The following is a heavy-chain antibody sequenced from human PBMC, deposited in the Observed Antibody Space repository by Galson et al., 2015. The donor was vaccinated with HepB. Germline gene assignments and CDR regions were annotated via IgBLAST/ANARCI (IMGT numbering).Heavy chain of an antibody. V-gene: IGHV1-24*01. Sequence: SVTVSCKVSGSTLTELSMHWVRQAPGKGLEWMGGFDPEDGETIYAQKFQGRVTMTGDTSTDTAYMELSSLRSEDTAVYYCATDARDYYYDSSGYYGHWGQGTLVTVSS. CDR2: FDPEDGET. CDR3: ATDARDYYYDSSGYYGH. D-gene: IGHD3-22*01. J-gene: IGHJ1*01. CDR1: GSTLTELS.